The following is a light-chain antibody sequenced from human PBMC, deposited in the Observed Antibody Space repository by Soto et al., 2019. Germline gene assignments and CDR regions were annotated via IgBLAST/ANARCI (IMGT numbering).Light chain of an antibody. J-gene: IGLJ2*01. CDR2: EVS. V-gene: IGLV2-14*01. Sequence: QPAPLSRSPGQSITISCTGTSSDVGGYNYVSWYQQHPGKAPKLMIYEVSNRPSGISNRFSGSKYGNTASLTISGLQAEDEADYYCSSYTSSSTLTFGGGTKVTVL. CDR1: SSDVGGYNY. CDR3: SSYTSSSTLT.